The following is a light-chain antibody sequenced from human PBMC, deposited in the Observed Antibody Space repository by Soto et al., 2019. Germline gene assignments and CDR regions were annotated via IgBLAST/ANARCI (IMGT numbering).Light chain of an antibody. CDR3: SSFTSNSTWV. Sequence: QSALTQPASVSGSPGQSITISCTGTSSDVGGYNYVSWYQQHPGKAPKLMIYEVSNRPSGASHRFSGSKSGNMASLTISGLQAEDEADYYCSSFTSNSTWVFGGGTKLTVL. CDR1: SSDVGGYNY. J-gene: IGLJ3*02. V-gene: IGLV2-14*01. CDR2: EVS.